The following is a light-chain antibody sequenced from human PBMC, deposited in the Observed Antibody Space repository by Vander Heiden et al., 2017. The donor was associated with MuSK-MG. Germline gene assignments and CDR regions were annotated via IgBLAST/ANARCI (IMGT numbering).Light chain of an antibody. CDR3: QHYGSAPSPMYT. V-gene: IGKV3-20*01. J-gene: IGKJ2*01. Sequence: EIVLTQSPGTLSLSPGERATLSCRASQSVITNYLTWYQQKLGQAPRRLIYGVSHRATGIPDRFSGSGSGTDFTLTISRLEPEEFAMYYCQHYGSAPSPMYTFGQGTKLEIK. CDR2: GVS. CDR1: QSVITNY.